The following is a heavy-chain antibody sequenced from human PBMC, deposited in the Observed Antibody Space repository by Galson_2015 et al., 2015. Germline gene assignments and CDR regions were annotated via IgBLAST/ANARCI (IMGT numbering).Heavy chain of an antibody. CDR1: GFTVSSNY. J-gene: IGHJ3*02. D-gene: IGHD1-7*01. V-gene: IGHV3-53*01. CDR3: ARETQLELHLGAFDI. Sequence: SLRLSCAASGFTVSSNYMSWVRQAPGKGLEWVSVIYSGGSTYYADSVKGRFTISRDNSKNTLYLQMNSLRAEDTAVHYCARETQLELHLGAFDIWGQGTMVTVSS. CDR2: IYSGGST.